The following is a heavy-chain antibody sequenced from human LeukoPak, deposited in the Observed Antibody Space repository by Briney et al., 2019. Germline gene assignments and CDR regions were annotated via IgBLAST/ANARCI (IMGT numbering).Heavy chain of an antibody. CDR2: IYTSGST. Sequence: PSETLSLTCTVSGGSISSYYWSWIRQPAGKGLEWIGRIYTSGSTNYNPSLKGRVTMSVDTSKNQFSLKLSSVTAADTAVYYCARYYGDALHSDYYMDVWGKGTTFTVSS. CDR1: GGSISSYY. CDR3: ARYYGDALHSDYYMDV. D-gene: IGHD4-17*01. V-gene: IGHV4-4*07. J-gene: IGHJ6*03.